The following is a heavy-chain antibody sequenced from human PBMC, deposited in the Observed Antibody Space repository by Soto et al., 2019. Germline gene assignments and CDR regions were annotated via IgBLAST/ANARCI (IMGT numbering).Heavy chain of an antibody. J-gene: IGHJ4*02. CDR3: TKEMASGLIDL. CDR1: GFTFSNYA. D-gene: IGHD6-19*01. V-gene: IGHV3-23*01. CDR2: ISGSGGKT. Sequence: GGSLRLSCVASGFTFSNYAMSWVRQAPGKGLEWVSAISGSGGKTDYVDSVEGRFTISRDNSKGTQYLQMNSLRDDDTAVYYCTKEMASGLIDLWGQGTLVTVPS.